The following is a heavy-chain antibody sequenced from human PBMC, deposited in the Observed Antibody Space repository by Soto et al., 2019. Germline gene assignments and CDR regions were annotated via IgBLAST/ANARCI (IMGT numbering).Heavy chain of an antibody. V-gene: IGHV1-69*13. CDR3: ARGDYIWGSNRYNIWEAFDI. CDR2: IIPIFGTA. D-gene: IGHD3-16*02. Sequence: ASVKVSCKASGGTFSSYAISWVRQAPGQGLEWMGGIIPIFGTANYAQKFQGRVTITADESTSTAYMELSSLRSEDTAVYYCARGDYIWGSNRYNIWEAFDIWDQRTMVTVS. J-gene: IGHJ3*02. CDR1: GGTFSSYA.